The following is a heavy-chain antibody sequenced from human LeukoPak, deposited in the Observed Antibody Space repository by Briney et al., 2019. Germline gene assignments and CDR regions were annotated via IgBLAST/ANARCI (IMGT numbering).Heavy chain of an antibody. V-gene: IGHV4-34*01. CDR2: INHSGST. Sequence: PSETLSLTCAVYGGSFSGYYWSWMRQPPGKGLEGIGEINHSGSTNYNPSLKSRVTISVDTSKNQFSLKLSSVTAADTAVYYCARGEGYCSSTSCYYFDYWGQGTLVTVSS. CDR1: GGSFSGYY. CDR3: ARGEGYCSSTSCYYFDY. J-gene: IGHJ4*02. D-gene: IGHD2-2*01.